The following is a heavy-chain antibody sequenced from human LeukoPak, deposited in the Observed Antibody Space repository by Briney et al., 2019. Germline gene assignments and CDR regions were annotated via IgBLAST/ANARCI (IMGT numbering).Heavy chain of an antibody. CDR3: ARGVTYYYDSSGYPWDY. CDR1: GFTFSSYS. V-gene: IGHV3-48*01. J-gene: IGHJ4*02. Sequence: GGSLRLSCAASGFTFSSYSMNWVRQAPGKGLEWVSYISSSSSTIYYADSVEGRFTISRDNAKNSLYLQMNSLRAEDTAVYYCARGVTYYYDSSGYPWDYWGQGTLVTVSS. CDR2: ISSSSSTI. D-gene: IGHD3-22*01.